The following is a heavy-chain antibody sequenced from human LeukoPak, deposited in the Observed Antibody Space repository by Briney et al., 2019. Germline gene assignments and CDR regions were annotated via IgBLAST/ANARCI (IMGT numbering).Heavy chain of an antibody. Sequence: ASVTVSCKASGHTSTTYAIHWVRQAPGQGLEWMGWINAGNGNIKYSQKLQGRVTITGDTSASTAYMELSSLRSEDTAVYYCARGYCSSTSCYMDVWGQGTTVTVSS. CDR3: ARGYCSSTSCYMDV. J-gene: IGHJ6*02. CDR1: GHTSTTYA. V-gene: IGHV1-3*01. CDR2: INAGNGNI. D-gene: IGHD2-2*01.